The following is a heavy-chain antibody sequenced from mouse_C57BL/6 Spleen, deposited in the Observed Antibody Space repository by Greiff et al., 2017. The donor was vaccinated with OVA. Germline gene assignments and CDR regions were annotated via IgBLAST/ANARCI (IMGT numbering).Heavy chain of an antibody. V-gene: IGHV1-80*01. CDR2: IYPGDGDT. D-gene: IGHD2-1*01. CDR1: GYAFSSYW. Sequence: QVQLQQSGAELVKPGASVKISCKASGYAFSSYWMNWVKQRPGKGLEWIGQIYPGDGDTNYNGKFKGKATLTADKSSSTAYMQLSSLTSEDSAVYFCARRDYGNSNWYFDVWGTGTTVTVSS. J-gene: IGHJ1*03. CDR3: ARRDYGNSNWYFDV.